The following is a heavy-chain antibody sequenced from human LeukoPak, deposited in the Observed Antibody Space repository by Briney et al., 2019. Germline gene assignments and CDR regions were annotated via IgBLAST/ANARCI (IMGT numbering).Heavy chain of an antibody. J-gene: IGHJ3*02. CDR2: IYHSGST. CDR1: GGSFSGYY. Sequence: TSETLSLTCAVYGGSFSGYYWSWIRQPPGKGLEWIGYIYHSGSTYYNPSLKSRVTISVDRSKNQFSLELSSVTAADTAVYYCARTSIAARRANAFDIWGQGTMVTVSS. D-gene: IGHD6-6*01. CDR3: ARTSIAARRANAFDI. V-gene: IGHV4-34*01.